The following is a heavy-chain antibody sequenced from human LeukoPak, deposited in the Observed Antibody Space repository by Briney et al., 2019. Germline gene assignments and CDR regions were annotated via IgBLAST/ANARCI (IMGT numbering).Heavy chain of an antibody. Sequence: GASVKVSCKASGYTFTSYGISWVRQAPGQGLEWMGWISAYNGNTNYAQKLQGRVTMTTDTSTSTAYMELRSLRSDDTAVYYCARTHIVVVTSLGDAFDIWGQGTMVIVSS. CDR2: ISAYNGNT. CDR3: ARTHIVVVTSLGDAFDI. CDR1: GYTFTSYG. J-gene: IGHJ3*02. D-gene: IGHD2-21*02. V-gene: IGHV1-18*01.